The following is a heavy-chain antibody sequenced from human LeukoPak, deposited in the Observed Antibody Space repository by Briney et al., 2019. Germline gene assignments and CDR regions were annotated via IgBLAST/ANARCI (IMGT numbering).Heavy chain of an antibody. J-gene: IGHJ3*02. D-gene: IGHD3-3*01. CDR1: GFTFNTYS. V-gene: IGHV3-48*04. CDR2: ISSGSGAM. CDR3: ARPQYPYGLEAFDT. Sequence: GGSLRLSCVASGFTFNTYSMNWVRQAPGKGLEWISYISSGSGAMYYADSVQGRFTISRDNAKNSLYLQMNSLRADDTAVYYCARPQYPYGLEAFDTWGQGTMVTVSA.